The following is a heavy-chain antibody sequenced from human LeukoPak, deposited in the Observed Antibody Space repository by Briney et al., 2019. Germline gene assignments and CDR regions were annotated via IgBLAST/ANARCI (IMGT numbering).Heavy chain of an antibody. D-gene: IGHD6-19*01. CDR3: ANWDGSYSSGWYDF. CDR2: LYASGTT. CDR1: GFGVSVNY. J-gene: IGHJ5*01. Sequence: PGGSLRLSCAASGFGVSVNYMSWVRQAPGKGLEWVSVLYASGTTKYADSVKGRFTISRDTSDNTLNLQMNGLGAEDSAVYYCANWDGSYSSGWYDFWGQGTLVTVSS. V-gene: IGHV3-66*01.